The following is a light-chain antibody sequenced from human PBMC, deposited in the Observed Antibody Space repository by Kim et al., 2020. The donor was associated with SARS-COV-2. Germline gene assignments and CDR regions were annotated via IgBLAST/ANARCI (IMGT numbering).Light chain of an antibody. J-gene: IGKJ2*01. CDR1: ESFSSW. CDR3: QQYYISPYT. CDR2: KAS. V-gene: IGKV1-5*03. Sequence: DIQMTQSPSTLSASVGDTVTITCRASESFSSWLAWYQQKPGKAPNLLIYKASNLESGVPSRFSGSESGTEFTLTISSLQPDDFATYYCQQYYISPYTFGQGTKLEL.